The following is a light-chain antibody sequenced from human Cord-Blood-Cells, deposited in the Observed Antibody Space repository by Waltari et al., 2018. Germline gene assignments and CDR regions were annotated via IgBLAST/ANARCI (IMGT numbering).Light chain of an antibody. CDR2: EGS. J-gene: IGLJ2*01. Sequence: SALTQPASVSGSPGQSITIPCTGTSSDVGSYNLVPWYQQHPGKAPKLMIYEGSKRPSGVSNRFSGSKSGNTASLTISGLQAEDEADYYCCSYAGSSTVVFGGGTKLTVL. CDR1: SSDVGSYNL. V-gene: IGLV2-23*01. CDR3: CSYAGSSTVV.